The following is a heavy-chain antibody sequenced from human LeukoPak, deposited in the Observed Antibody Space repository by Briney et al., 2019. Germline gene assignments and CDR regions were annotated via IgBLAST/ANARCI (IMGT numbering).Heavy chain of an antibody. Sequence: VASVKVSCKASGYTFTSYGISWVRQAPGQGLEWMGWISAYNGNTNYAQKLQGRVTMTTDTSTSTAYMELRSLRSDGTAVYYCARDYGYSSYDTPHDAFDIWGQGTLVTLSS. CDR2: ISAYNGNT. V-gene: IGHV1-18*01. CDR1: GYTFTSYG. D-gene: IGHD5-12*01. CDR3: ARDYGYSSYDTPHDAFDI. J-gene: IGHJ3*02.